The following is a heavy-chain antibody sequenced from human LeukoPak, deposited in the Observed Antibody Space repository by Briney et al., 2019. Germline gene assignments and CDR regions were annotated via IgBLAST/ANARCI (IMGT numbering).Heavy chain of an antibody. CDR1: GGSIRSSYYY. CDR3: ARVSRDGYIVFDY. J-gene: IGHJ4*02. V-gene: IGHV4-31*03. CDR2: IYYSGST. Sequence: PSETLSLTCTVSGGSIRSSYYYWGWIRQHPGKGLEWIGYIYYSGSTYYNPSLKSRVTISVDTSKNQFSLKLSSVTAADTAVYYCARVSRDGYIVFDYWGQGTLVTVSS. D-gene: IGHD5-24*01.